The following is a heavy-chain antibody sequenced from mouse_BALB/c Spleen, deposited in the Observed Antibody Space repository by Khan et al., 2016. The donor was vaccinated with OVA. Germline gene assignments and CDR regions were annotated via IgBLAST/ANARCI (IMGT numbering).Heavy chain of an antibody. CDR1: GFTFTSYW. V-gene: IGHV1S41*01. CDR2: IGPGSSNA. D-gene: IGHD1-1*01. Sequence: DLVKPGASVKLSCKASGFTFTSYWINWIKQRPGQGLEWIGRIGPGSSNAYYYDMFKGKATLTVDTSSHTAYILLSSLSSEDSAVYFWAREKYYGRSCYAMDDWGQGTSVTVSS. CDR3: AREKYYGRSCYAMDD. J-gene: IGHJ4*01.